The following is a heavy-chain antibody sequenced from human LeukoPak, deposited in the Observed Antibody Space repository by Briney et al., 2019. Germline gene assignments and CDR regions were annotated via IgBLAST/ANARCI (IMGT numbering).Heavy chain of an antibody. J-gene: IGHJ4*02. V-gene: IGHV1-2*02. Sequence: ASVKVPCKASGYTFTGYYMHWVRQAPGQGLEWMGWINPNSGGTNYAQKFQGRVTMTRDTSISTAYMELSRLRSDDTAVYYCARGGSTYMITFGGVDLFDYWGQGTLVTVSS. CDR1: GYTFTGYY. CDR2: INPNSGGT. D-gene: IGHD3-16*01. CDR3: ARGGSTYMITFGGVDLFDY.